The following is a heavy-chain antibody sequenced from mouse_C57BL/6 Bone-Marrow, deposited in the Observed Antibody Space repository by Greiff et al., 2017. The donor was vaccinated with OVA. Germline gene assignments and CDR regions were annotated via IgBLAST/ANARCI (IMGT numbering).Heavy chain of an antibody. J-gene: IGHJ4*01. D-gene: IGHD1-1*01. Sequence: VQVVESGPGLVAPSQSLSITCTVSGFSLTRYGVDWVRQPPGKGLEWLGVIWGGGSTNNNSALMSRLSISTDNSKSQVFLKMNSLQTDDTAMYYGAKHGDYFYYAMDYWGQGTSVTVSS. V-gene: IGHV2-9*01. CDR2: IWGGGST. CDR3: AKHGDYFYYAMDY. CDR1: GFSLTRYG.